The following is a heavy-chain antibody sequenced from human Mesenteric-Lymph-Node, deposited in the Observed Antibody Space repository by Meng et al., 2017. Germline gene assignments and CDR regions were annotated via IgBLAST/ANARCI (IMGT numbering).Heavy chain of an antibody. Sequence: QVHIVQSGAEVKKPGASVKVSCKASGYTFTTYAIHWVRQAPGQRLEWMGWINAGNGNTRYSQKFQGRVSITRDTSASTAHMELSSLRSEDTAVYYCARCIAVAGNWFDPWGQGTLVTVSS. CDR3: ARCIAVAGNWFDP. J-gene: IGHJ5*02. CDR2: INAGNGNT. D-gene: IGHD6-19*01. V-gene: IGHV1-3*01. CDR1: GYTFTTYA.